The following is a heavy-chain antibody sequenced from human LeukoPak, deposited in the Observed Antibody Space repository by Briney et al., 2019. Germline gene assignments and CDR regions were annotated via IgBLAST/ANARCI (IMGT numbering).Heavy chain of an antibody. CDR1: GFTFSSYA. CDR3: STSPSFGSSWYQFNY. D-gene: IGHD6-13*01. V-gene: IGHV3-23*01. Sequence: PGGSLRLSCAASGFTFSSYAMSWVRQAPGKGLEWVSGISGSGGSTYYADSVKGRFTISRDNSKNTLYLQMNSLRAEDTAVYYCSTSPSFGSSWYQFNYWGQGALVIVSS. CDR2: ISGSGGST. J-gene: IGHJ4*02.